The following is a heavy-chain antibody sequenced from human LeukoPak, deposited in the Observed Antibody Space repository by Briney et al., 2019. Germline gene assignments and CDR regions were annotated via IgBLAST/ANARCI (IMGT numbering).Heavy chain of an antibody. CDR3: AREARGAYYYDSSGYYYGGAFDI. Sequence: ASVKVSCKASGYTFTGYYMHWVRQAPGQGLEWMGWINPNSGGTNYAQKFQDRVTMTRDTSISTAYMELSRLRSDDTAVYYCAREARGAYYYDSSGYYYGGAFDIWGQGTMVTVSS. V-gene: IGHV1-2*02. CDR2: INPNSGGT. D-gene: IGHD3-22*01. J-gene: IGHJ3*02. CDR1: GYTFTGYY.